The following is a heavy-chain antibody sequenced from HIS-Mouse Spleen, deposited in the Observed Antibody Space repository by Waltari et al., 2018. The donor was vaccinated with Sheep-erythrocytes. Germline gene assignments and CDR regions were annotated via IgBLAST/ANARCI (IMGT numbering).Heavy chain of an antibody. D-gene: IGHD6-13*01. V-gene: IGHV1-18*01. Sequence: QVQLVQSGAEVKKPGASVKVSCKASGYTFTSYGISWVRQAPGQGLEGMGWIRDNNGKTNCAQTLQSRGTMTTDTSTSTSYMGLRSRRSDDTAVYYCARLPGSWYVDYWGQGALVTVAS. CDR1: GYTFTSYG. CDR2: IRDNNGKT. CDR3: ARLPGSWYVDY. J-gene: IGHJ4*02.